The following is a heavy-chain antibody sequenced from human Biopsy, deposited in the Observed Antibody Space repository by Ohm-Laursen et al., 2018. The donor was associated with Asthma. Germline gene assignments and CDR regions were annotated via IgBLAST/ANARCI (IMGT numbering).Heavy chain of an antibody. D-gene: IGHD4-17*01. V-gene: IGHV1-24*01. CDR3: ASDFPKDYVRYNFQF. J-gene: IGHJ4*02. CDR1: GHSLTDLS. CDR2: HDHEEGGT. Sequence: SVSVSCKLSGHSLTDLSMHWVRQAPGQGLEWMGGHDHEEGGTVNARRFQGRVTMTEDTSTDTAYMELSSLSSDDTAVYYCASDFPKDYVRYNFQFWGQGTLVTVSS.